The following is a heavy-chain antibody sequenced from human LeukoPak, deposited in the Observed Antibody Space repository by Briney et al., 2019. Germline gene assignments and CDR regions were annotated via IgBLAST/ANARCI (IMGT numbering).Heavy chain of an antibody. V-gene: IGHV4-39*07. D-gene: IGHD4-17*01. CDR2: IYYSGST. Sequence: SETLSLTCTVSGDSISSTSYYWGWIHQPPGKGLEWFGSIYYSGSTYYNPSLKSRVTISVDTSKNQFSLKLSSVTAADTAVYYCATVTTVTTFDNGYFDFWGQGTLVAVSS. J-gene: IGHJ4*02. CDR1: GDSISSTSYY. CDR3: ATVTTVTTFDNGYFDF.